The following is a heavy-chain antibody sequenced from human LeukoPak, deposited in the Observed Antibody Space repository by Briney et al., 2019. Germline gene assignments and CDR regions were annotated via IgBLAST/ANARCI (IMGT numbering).Heavy chain of an antibody. V-gene: IGHV4-59*08. CDR2: FYYSGST. Sequence: SETLSLTCTVSGGSISSYYWSWLRQPPGKGLEWIGYFYYSGSTNYNPSLKSRVTISVDTSKNQFSLKLSSVTAADTAVYYCARHLTPGIAAAGLGYWGQGTLVTVSS. CDR3: ARHLTPGIAAAGLGY. D-gene: IGHD6-13*01. CDR1: GGSISSYY. J-gene: IGHJ4*02.